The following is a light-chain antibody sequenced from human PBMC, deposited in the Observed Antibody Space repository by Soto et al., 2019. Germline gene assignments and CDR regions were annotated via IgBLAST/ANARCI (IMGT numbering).Light chain of an antibody. CDR1: QSVSSY. Sequence: EIVLTQSPATLSLSPGERATLSCRASQSVSSYLAWYQQKPGQTPRLLIYDASNRATGIPARFSGSGSGTDFTLTISSLEPEDFAVYYRQHRSNWPLTFGGGTKVEI. V-gene: IGKV3-11*01. J-gene: IGKJ4*01. CDR3: QHRSNWPLT. CDR2: DAS.